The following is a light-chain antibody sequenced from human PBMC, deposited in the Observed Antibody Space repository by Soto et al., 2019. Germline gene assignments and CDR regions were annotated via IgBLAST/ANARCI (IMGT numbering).Light chain of an antibody. CDR2: GAS. V-gene: IGKV3-15*01. Sequence: EIVMTQSPATLSVSPGERATLSCRASQSVSSNLAWYQQKPGQAPRLLIYGASTRATGIPARFSGSGSGTEFTLTISSRQSEDFAVYYCQPYNNWPPAWTFGQGTKVEIK. J-gene: IGKJ1*01. CDR3: QPYNNWPPAWT. CDR1: QSVSSN.